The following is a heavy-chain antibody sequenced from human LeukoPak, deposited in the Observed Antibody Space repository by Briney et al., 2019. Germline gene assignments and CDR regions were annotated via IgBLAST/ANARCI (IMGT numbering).Heavy chain of an antibody. V-gene: IGHV3-23*01. D-gene: IGHD1-26*01. J-gene: IGHJ4*02. Sequence: GGPLRLSCAASGFTFSSYAMSWVRQAPGKGLEWVSAISGSGSSTYYADSVKGRFTISRDNSKNTLYLQMNSLRAEDTAVYYCARASSQGGNYYFFDYWGPGTLVTVSS. CDR1: GFTFSSYA. CDR2: ISGSGSST. CDR3: ARASSQGGNYYFFDY.